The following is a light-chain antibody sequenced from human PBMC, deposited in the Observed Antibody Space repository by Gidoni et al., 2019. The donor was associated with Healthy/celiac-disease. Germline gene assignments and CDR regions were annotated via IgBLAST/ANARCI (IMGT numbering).Light chain of an antibody. CDR2: GAS. CDR3: QQYNNWPPWT. CDR1: QSVSSN. Sequence: PATLSVSPGERATLSCRASQSVSSNLAWYQQKPGQAPRLLIYGASTRATGIPARFSGSGSGTEFTLTISSLQSEDFAVYYCQQYNNWPPWTFGQGTKVEIK. J-gene: IGKJ1*01. V-gene: IGKV3-15*01.